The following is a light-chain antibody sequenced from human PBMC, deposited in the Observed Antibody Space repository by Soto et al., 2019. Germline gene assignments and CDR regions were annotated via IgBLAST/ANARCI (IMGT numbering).Light chain of an antibody. J-gene: IGKJ1*01. CDR2: AAS. CDR3: QQSYATPWT. Sequence: PSSLSASVGDRVTITCRTSQSISTFLSWYQLKPGEAPKLLIYAASSLQSGVPSRFSGSGSGTDFTLTIRSLQPEDFATYCCQQSYATPWTFGQGTKVDIK. CDR1: QSISTF. V-gene: IGKV1-39*01.